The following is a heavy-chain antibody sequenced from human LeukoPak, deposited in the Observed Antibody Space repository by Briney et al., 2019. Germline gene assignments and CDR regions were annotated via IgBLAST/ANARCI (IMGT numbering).Heavy chain of an antibody. D-gene: IGHD5-12*01. CDR2: IRYDGTKK. Sequence: GGSLRLSCAASGFTFSNYGMHWVRQAPGKGLEWVAFIRYDGTKKYYADSVKGRFTISRDNSKNTLYLQMNNLRAEDTAVYYCARDLRPFSGYDNLAFDIWGQGTMVTVSS. CDR3: ARDLRPFSGYDNLAFDI. V-gene: IGHV3-30*02. CDR1: GFTFSNYG. J-gene: IGHJ3*02.